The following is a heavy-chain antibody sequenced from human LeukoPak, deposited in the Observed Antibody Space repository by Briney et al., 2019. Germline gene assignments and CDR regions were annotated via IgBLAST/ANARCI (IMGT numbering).Heavy chain of an antibody. V-gene: IGHV3-21*01. D-gene: IGHD4-11*01. CDR1: GFTFSSSA. J-gene: IGHJ4*02. CDR3: ARDPTQYLRYGYFDY. Sequence: PGGSLRLSCAASGFTFSSSAMNWVRQAPGKGLEWVSSINNVGSHIYYAGSVRGRFTISRDNAKNLLYLQMDSLRAEGTAVYYCARDPTQYLRYGYFDYWGQGTLVTVSS. CDR2: INNVGSHI.